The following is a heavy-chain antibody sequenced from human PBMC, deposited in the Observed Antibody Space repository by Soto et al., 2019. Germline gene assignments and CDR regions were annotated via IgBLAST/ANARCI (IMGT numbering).Heavy chain of an antibody. CDR2: IIPIFGTA. Sequence: GASVKVSCKASGYTFTSYGISWVRQAPGQGLEWMGGIIPIFGTANYAQKFQGRVTITADESTSTAYMELSSLRSEDTAVYYCARDSHDYGEHDRYYYYGMDVWGQGTTVTVSS. D-gene: IGHD4-17*01. J-gene: IGHJ6*02. CDR3: ARDSHDYGEHDRYYYYGMDV. CDR1: GYTFTSYG. V-gene: IGHV1-69*13.